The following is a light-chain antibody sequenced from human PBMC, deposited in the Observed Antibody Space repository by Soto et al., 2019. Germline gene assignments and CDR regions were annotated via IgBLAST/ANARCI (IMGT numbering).Light chain of an antibody. J-gene: IGKJ1*01. CDR1: QGIKKD. CDR2: AAS. Sequence: DIQMTQSPSSLSASVGDRVTITCRASQGIKKDLGWYQQKPGKAPKRLIYAASSLQSGVPSRFSGSGSGTEFTLTISSLQPEDVATYYCLHHNSYPRTFGQGTKVEIK. V-gene: IGKV1-17*01. CDR3: LHHNSYPRT.